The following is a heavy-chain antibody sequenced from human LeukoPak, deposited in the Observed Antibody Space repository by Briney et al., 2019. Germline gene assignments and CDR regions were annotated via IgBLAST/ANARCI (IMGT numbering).Heavy chain of an antibody. J-gene: IGHJ4*02. CDR3: AKRVTVTTKYFDS. CDR2: ISGSGGST. D-gene: IGHD4-17*01. V-gene: IGHV3-23*01. Sequence: PGGSLRLSCAASGFTFSSYAMSWVRQAPGKGLEWVSAISGSGGSTDYADSVRGRFTISRNNFKNTLYLQMNSLRAEDTAVYYCAKRVTVTTKYFDSWGQGTLVTVSS. CDR1: GFTFSSYA.